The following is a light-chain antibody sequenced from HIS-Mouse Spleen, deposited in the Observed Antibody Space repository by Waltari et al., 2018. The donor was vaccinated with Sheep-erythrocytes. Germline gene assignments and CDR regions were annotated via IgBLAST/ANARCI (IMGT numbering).Light chain of an antibody. CDR1: QGISSY. V-gene: IGKV1-8*01. CDR2: AAS. J-gene: IGKJ1*01. Sequence: AIRMTQSPSSLSASTGDRVTITCRARQGISSYLVWYQQKPGKASKLLIYAASTLQSGVPSRFSGSGSGTDFTLTISCLQSEDSATYYYQQYYSYPQTFGQGTKVEIK. CDR3: QQYYSYPQT.